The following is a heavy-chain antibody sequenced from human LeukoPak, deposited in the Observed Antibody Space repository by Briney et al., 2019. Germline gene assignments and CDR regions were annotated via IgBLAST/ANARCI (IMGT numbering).Heavy chain of an antibody. CDR2: ISSSSSYI. V-gene: IGHV3-21*01. D-gene: IGHD6-19*01. CDR3: ARVASSGWSDY. Sequence: GGSLRLSCAVPGFTFSSYSMNWVRQAPGKGLEWVSSISSSSSYIYYADSVKGRFTISRDNAKNSLYLQMNSLRAEDTAVYYCARVASSGWSDYWGQGTLVTVSS. CDR1: GFTFSSYS. J-gene: IGHJ4*02.